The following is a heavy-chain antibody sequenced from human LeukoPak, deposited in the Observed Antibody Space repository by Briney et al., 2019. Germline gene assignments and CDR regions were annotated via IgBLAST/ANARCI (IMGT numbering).Heavy chain of an antibody. J-gene: IGHJ3*02. D-gene: IGHD2-2*01. CDR2: INSDGSTT. CDR3: ARDCSRTSCPPDGAFDI. V-gene: IGHV3-74*01. Sequence: GGSLSLSCAPSGFIFSCYWMPWVRQAAGWGRVWVSRINSDGSTTIYADSVKGRFTIYRDNAKNTVYRQMNSLRAEDTAVSYCARDCSRTSCPPDGAFDIWGQGTMVTVSS. CDR1: GFIFSCYW.